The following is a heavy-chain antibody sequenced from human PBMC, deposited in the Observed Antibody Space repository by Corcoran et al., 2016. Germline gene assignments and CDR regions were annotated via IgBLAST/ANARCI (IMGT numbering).Heavy chain of an antibody. CDR3: ARDKGAGYSSGPLDY. CDR1: GFTFSSYG. Sequence: QVQLVESGGGVVQPGRSLRLSCAASGFTFSSYGMHWFRQAPGKGLEWVAVIWYAGSNKYYADSVKGRFTISRDNSKNTLYLQMNSLRAEDTAVYYWARDKGAGYSSGPLDYWGQGTLVTVSS. D-gene: IGHD6-19*01. V-gene: IGHV3-33*01. CDR2: IWYAGSNK. J-gene: IGHJ4*02.